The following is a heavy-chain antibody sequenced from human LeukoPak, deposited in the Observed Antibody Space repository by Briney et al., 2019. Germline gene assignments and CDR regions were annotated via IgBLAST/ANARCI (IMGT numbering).Heavy chain of an antibody. D-gene: IGHD3-10*01. CDR1: GFTVSSNY. V-gene: IGHV3-66*01. CDR2: IYSGGTT. Sequence: GGSLRLSCAASGFTVSSNYMSWVCQAPGKGLEWVSVIYSGGTTYYADSVKGRFTISRDNSKDTLYLQMNSLRAEDTAVYYCAREEGILELIYWGQGTLVTVSS. CDR3: AREEGILELIY. J-gene: IGHJ4*02.